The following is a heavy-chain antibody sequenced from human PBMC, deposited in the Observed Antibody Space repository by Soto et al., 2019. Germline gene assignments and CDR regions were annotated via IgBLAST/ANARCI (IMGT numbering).Heavy chain of an antibody. D-gene: IGHD2-15*01. CDR1: GYSITNGCY. CDR2: IYHSGST. V-gene: IGHV4-38-2*01. CDR3: ARALYCSGGSCSPLRGMDV. J-gene: IGHJ6*02. Sequence: SETLSLTCAVSGYSITNGCYWGWIRQPPGQGLEWIGTIYHSGSTYYNPSLKTRVTISVDTSKNQFSLQLSSVTAVDTAVYYCARALYCSGGSCSPLRGMDVWGQGTTVTVSS.